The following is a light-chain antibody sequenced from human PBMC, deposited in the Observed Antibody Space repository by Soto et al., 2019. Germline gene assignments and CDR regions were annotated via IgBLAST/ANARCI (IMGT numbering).Light chain of an antibody. V-gene: IGKV1-33*01. Sequence: DVQMTQSPSSLSASVGDTVSITCQASQPITNYLNWYRHKPGKAPELLIYDASSLESGVPSRFSASRSGTEFTFTITSLQPEDFATFYCQQYDSFPYTFGQGTKLEIK. CDR3: QQYDSFPYT. CDR2: DAS. CDR1: QPITNY. J-gene: IGKJ2*01.